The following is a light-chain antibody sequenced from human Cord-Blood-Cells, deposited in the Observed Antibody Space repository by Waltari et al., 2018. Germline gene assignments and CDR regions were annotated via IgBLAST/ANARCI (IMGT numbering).Light chain of an antibody. Sequence: DIQMTQSPSSLSASVGDRVTITCRASQSTSSYLNWYQQKQGKAPKLLIYAASSLQSGGPSRCSGSGSGTDFTLTISSLQPEDFATYYCQQSYSTPFTFGPGTKVDIK. V-gene: IGKV1-39*01. CDR1: QSTSSY. CDR2: AAS. CDR3: QQSYSTPFT. J-gene: IGKJ3*01.